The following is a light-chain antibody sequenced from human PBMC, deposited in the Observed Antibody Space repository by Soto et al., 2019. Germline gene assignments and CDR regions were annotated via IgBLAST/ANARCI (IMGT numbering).Light chain of an antibody. CDR2: VNH. CDR3: QSYDSRLTFYV. CDR1: NPNIGAGSD. Sequence: SGLTQPPSVLGPPDQPVTISCIGPNPNIGAGSDVHCYYQVPGTAPNLLVFVNHNLPSGVPGRLSASKSGTSASLAITGLQAEDEAHYYCQSYDSRLTFYVFXSGTKLTVL. V-gene: IGLV1-40*01. J-gene: IGLJ1*01.